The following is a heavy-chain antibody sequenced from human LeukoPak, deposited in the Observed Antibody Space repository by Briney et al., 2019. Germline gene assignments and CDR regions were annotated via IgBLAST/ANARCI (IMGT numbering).Heavy chain of an antibody. CDR2: IKEDGSEK. V-gene: IGHV3-7*01. D-gene: IGHD5-18*01. J-gene: IGHJ4*02. Sequence: PGGSLRLSCAASGFTFSSYWMSWVRQTPGKGLEWVAHIKEDGSEKYYVDSVKGRFTISRDNAKNSLYLQMNSLRAEDTALYYCAREGGIYSYGYGRFDCWGQGTLVTVSS. CDR3: AREGGIYSYGYGRFDC. CDR1: GFTFSSYW.